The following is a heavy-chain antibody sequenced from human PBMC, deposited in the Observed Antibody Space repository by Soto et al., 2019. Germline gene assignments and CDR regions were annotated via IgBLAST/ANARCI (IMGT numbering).Heavy chain of an antibody. D-gene: IGHD1-1*01. CDR3: ARGGLEPFDY. J-gene: IGHJ4*02. CDR1: GFNLGSYW. CDR2: INDYGTTI. V-gene: IGHV3-74*01. Sequence: GGSLRLSCAASGFNLGSYWMHWVRQAPGKGLVWVSRINDYGTTINYAESVEGRFTISRDDAKSEVYLQMNNLRAEDTAVYYCARGGLEPFDYWGQGALVXV.